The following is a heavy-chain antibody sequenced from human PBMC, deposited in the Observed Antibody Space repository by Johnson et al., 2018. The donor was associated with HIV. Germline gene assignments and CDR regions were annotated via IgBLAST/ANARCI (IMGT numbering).Heavy chain of an antibody. Sequence: VQLVESGGGLVQPGGSLRLSCAASGSTFSSYAMSWVRQAPGKGLEWVSAISGSGGRTYYAASVKGRFTISSDNSKNTLYLQMNSLRAGDSAVYYCARVGGSWMLDAFDIWGQGTMVMVSS. CDR2: ISGSGGRT. CDR1: GSTFSSYA. CDR3: ARVGGSWMLDAFDI. D-gene: IGHD3-10*01. J-gene: IGHJ3*02. V-gene: IGHV3-23*04.